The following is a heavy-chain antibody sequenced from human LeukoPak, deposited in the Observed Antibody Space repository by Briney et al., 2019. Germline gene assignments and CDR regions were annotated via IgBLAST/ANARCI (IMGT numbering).Heavy chain of an antibody. Sequence: PSDPLSLPCTVSGGSIRRYYWSWFRQPPGKGLEYIGYIYHDENIHYNPPLKSRVTISIDASKTQFSLNLTSVTAADTAVYYCAREGTGDRGYTSAFQHYYGMDVWGRGTTVTVSS. CDR2: IYHDENI. J-gene: IGHJ6*02. V-gene: IGHV4-59*01. CDR3: AREGTGDRGYTSAFQHYYGMDV. D-gene: IGHD5-18*01. CDR1: GGSIRRYY.